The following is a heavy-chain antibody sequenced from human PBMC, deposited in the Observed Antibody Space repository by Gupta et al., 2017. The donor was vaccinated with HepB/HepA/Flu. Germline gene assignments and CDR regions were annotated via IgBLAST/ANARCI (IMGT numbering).Heavy chain of an antibody. D-gene: IGHD4-17*01. CDR3: ATLPLTTATKLF. J-gene: IGHJ4*02. Sequence: QLRLQESGPGLVKPSDTLSLPCTVSGGSIIGSDYYWGWIRQPPGKGLEWIGSILYSGSTYYSPSLRSRVTISVDTSKSEFSLELTSVTAADTAVYYCATLPLTTATKLFWGQGTLVAVSS. CDR2: ILYSGST. V-gene: IGHV4-39*01. CDR1: GGSIIGSDYY.